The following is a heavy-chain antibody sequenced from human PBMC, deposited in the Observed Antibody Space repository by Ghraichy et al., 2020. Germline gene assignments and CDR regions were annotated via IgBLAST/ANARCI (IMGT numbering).Heavy chain of an antibody. J-gene: IGHJ6*02. D-gene: IGHD2-2*01. V-gene: IGHV3-21*01. Sequence: GGSLRLSCAASGITFSSYNMNWVRQAPGKGLEWVSSISSSSSYIYYADSVKGRFTISRDNAKNSLYLQMNSLRAEDTAVYYCARPRYCSSTSCYPIYYYYGMDVWGQGTTVTVSS. CDR1: GITFSSYN. CDR3: ARPRYCSSTSCYPIYYYYGMDV. CDR2: ISSSSSYI.